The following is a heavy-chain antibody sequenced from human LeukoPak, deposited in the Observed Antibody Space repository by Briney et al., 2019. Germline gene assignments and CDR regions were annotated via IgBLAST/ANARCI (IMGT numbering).Heavy chain of an antibody. Sequence: GGSLRLSCAASGFNFSDYGMIWVRQAPGKGLEWVSAISGSGGSTYYADSVKGRFTISRDNSKNTLYLQMNSLRAEDTAVYYCARGYCSGGSCYSAFDYWGQGTLVTVSS. D-gene: IGHD2-15*01. CDR3: ARGYCSGGSCYSAFDY. CDR1: GFNFSDYG. V-gene: IGHV3-23*01. J-gene: IGHJ4*02. CDR2: ISGSGGST.